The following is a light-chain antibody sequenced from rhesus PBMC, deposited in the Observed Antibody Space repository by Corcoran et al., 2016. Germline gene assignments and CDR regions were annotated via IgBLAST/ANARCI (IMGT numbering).Light chain of an antibody. J-gene: IGKJ1*01. V-gene: IGKV1-74*01. CDR3: QHGYGTPWT. CDR1: ENVNNY. Sequence: DIQMTQSPSSLSASVGDRVTITCRASENVNNYLNWYPQKPGKAPKLLIYKASTLQSGVTSRFSGSGSGTDYTFTSSSLQPEDVATYYCQHGYGTPWTFGQGTKVEIK. CDR2: KAS.